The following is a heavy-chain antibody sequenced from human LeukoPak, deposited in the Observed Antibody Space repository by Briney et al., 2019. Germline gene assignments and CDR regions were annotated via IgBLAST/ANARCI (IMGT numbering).Heavy chain of an antibody. Sequence: PGKSMRLSCAASGFTFSSYGMHWVRQAPGKGLEWVAVILNVVSNKYYADSVKGRFTISRDNSKNTLYLQMNSLRAEDTAVYYCAKEENYCSSTSCYLNSFDPWGQGTLVTVSP. CDR3: AKEENYCSSTSCYLNSFDP. D-gene: IGHD2-2*01. J-gene: IGHJ5*02. CDR2: ILNVVSNK. CDR1: GFTFSSYG. V-gene: IGHV3-30*18.